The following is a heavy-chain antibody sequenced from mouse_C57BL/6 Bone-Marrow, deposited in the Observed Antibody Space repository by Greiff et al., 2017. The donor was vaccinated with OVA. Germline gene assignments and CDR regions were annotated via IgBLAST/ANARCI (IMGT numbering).Heavy chain of an antibody. CDR1: GYTFTSYW. J-gene: IGHJ1*03. D-gene: IGHD1-1*01. CDR2: IYPSDSET. V-gene: IGHV1-61*01. CDR3: ARPPYYYGSSHWYFDV. Sequence: VQLQQPGAELVRPGSSVKLSCKASGYTFTSYWMDWVKQRPGQGLEWIGNIYPSDSETHYNQKFKDKATLTVDKSSSTAYMQLSSLTSEDSAVYYCARPPYYYGSSHWYFDVWGTGTTVTVSS.